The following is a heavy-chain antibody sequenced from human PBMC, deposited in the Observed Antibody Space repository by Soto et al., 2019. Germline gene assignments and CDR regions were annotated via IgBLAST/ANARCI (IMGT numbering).Heavy chain of an antibody. Sequence: ASEILCLTCTVSGGSISSHYGSWIRQPPGKGPEWIGYIYYSGSTNYNPSLKSRVTISVDTSKTQFSLKLSSVTAADTAVYYCARHTGYCSSTSSYNPFDFWGKGTLVPVSS. CDR3: ARHTGYCSSTSSYNPFDF. D-gene: IGHD2-2*02. CDR1: GGSISSHY. CDR2: IYYSGST. J-gene: IGHJ4*02. V-gene: IGHV4-59*08.